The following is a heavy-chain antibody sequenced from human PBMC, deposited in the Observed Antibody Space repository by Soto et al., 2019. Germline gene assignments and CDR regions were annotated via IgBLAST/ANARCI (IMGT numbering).Heavy chain of an antibody. D-gene: IGHD5-18*01. CDR3: AGSPIQLWFCDY. J-gene: IGHJ4*02. CDR2: INPNSGGT. V-gene: IGHV1-2*02. CDR1: GYTFTGYY. Sequence: ASVKSSCKASGYTFTGYYMHWVRQAPGQGLEWMGWINPNSGGTNYAQKFQGRVTMTRDTSISTAYMELSRLRPDDTAVYYCAGSPIQLWFCDYWGQGTLVTVSS.